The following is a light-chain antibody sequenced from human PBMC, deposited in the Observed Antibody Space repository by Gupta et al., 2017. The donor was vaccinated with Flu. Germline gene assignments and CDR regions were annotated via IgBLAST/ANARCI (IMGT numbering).Light chain of an antibody. J-gene: IGKJ1*01. CDR3: QQYDDSSRT. CDR2: RAS. V-gene: IGKV1-5*03. CDR1: QSISIW. Sequence: DIQLTQSPSTLSASVEDRVTITCRASQSISIWLAWYQQKPGKAPKLLIYRASSLDSGVPSRFSGSGSGTEFTLTISSLQPDDFATYYCQQYDDSSRTFGQGTKVEIK.